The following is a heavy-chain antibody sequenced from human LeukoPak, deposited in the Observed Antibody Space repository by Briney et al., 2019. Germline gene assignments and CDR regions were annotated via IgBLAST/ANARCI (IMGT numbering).Heavy chain of an antibody. CDR1: GGSISSSSYY. J-gene: IGHJ4*02. V-gene: IGHV4-39*07. CDR2: IYYSGST. Sequence: PSETLSLTCTVSGGSISSSSYYWGWIRQPPGKGLEWIGSIYYSGSTYYNPSLKSRVTISVDTSKNQFSLKLSSVTAADTAVYYCARDPDMTTVTMGDYWGQGTLVTVSS. D-gene: IGHD4-17*01. CDR3: ARDPDMTTVTMGDY.